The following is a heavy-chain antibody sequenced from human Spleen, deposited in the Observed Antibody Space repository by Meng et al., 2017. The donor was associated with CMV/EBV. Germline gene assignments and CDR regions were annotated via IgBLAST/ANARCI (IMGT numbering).Heavy chain of an antibody. CDR3: ARGRRGYSVY. Sequence: WVRQPPGKGLEWIGEINHSGSTNYNPSLKSRVTISVDTSKNQFSLKLSSVTAADTAVYYCARGRRGYSVYWGQGTLVTVSS. J-gene: IGHJ4*02. CDR2: INHSGST. V-gene: IGHV4-34*01. D-gene: IGHD5/OR15-5a*01.